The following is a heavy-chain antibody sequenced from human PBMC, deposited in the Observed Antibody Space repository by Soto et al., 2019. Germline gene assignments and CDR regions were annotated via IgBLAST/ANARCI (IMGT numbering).Heavy chain of an antibody. CDR3: ARGHEEYYYDSSGYYYLNFDC. Sequence: ASVKGSSKASWSTLPRHGIGWGRQAPGQGAEWDVVIISIFGTANYAQKFQGRVTITADESTSTAYMELSSLRSEDTAVYYCARGHEEYYYDSSGYYYLNFDCWGQGALVTVSS. J-gene: IGHJ4*02. CDR2: IISIFGTA. D-gene: IGHD3-22*01. CDR1: WSTLPRHG. V-gene: IGHV1-69*13.